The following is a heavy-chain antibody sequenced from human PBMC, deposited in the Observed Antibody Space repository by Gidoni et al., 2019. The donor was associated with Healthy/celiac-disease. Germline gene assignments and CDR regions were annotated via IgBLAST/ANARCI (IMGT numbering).Heavy chain of an antibody. CDR2: IIPIFGTA. V-gene: IGHV1-69*01. J-gene: IGHJ5*02. Sequence: QVQLVQSGAEVKKPGSSVKVSCKASGGTFSSYAISWVRQAPGQGLEWMGGIIPIFGTANYAQKFQGRVTITADESTSTAYMELSSLRSEDTAVYYCARTGKDIVVVPAAPPGAWFDPWGQGTLVTVSS. CDR1: GGTFSSYA. D-gene: IGHD2-2*01. CDR3: ARTGKDIVVVPAAPPGAWFDP.